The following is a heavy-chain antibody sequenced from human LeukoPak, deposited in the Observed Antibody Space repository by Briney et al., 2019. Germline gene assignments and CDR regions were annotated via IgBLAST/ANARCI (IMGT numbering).Heavy chain of an antibody. CDR3: ASEVFYYYGSGSYYNDYYYYMDV. D-gene: IGHD3-10*01. CDR2: IYYSGST. Sequence: KTSETLSLTCTVSGGSISSYYWSWIRQPPGKGLEWIGYIYYSGSTNYNPSLKSRVTISVDTSKNQFSLKLSSVTAADTAVYYCASEVFYYYGSGSYYNDYYYYMDVWGKGTTVTVSS. CDR1: GGSISSYY. V-gene: IGHV4-59*12. J-gene: IGHJ6*03.